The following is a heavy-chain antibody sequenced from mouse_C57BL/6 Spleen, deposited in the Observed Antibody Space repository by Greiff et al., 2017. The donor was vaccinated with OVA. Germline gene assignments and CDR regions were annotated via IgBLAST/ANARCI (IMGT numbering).Heavy chain of an antibody. CDR1: GFTFSDYG. Sequence: EVMLVESGGGLVKPGGSLKLSCAASGFTFSDYGMHWVSQAPEKGLEWVAYISSGSSTIYYADTVKGRYTISRDNAKNTQFLQMTRLRSEDTAMYYGAREQCNDYWGQGTTLTVSS. V-gene: IGHV5-17*01. CDR2: ISSGSSTI. D-gene: IGHD6-5*01. J-gene: IGHJ2*01. CDR3: AREQCNDY.